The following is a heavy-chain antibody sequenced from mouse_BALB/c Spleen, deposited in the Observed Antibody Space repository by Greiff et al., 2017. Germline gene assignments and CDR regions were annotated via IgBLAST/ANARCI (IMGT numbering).Heavy chain of an antibody. V-gene: IGHV3-8*02. CDR3: ASPPYYGSSYWYFDV. CDR1: GDSITSGY. D-gene: IGHD1-1*01. J-gene: IGHJ1*01. CDR2: ISYSGST. Sequence: VQLKESGPSLVKPSQTLSLTCSVTGDSITSGYWNWIRKFPGNKLEYMGYISYSGSTYYNPSLKSRISITRDTSKNQYYLQLNSVTTEDTATYYCASPPYYGSSYWYFDVWGAGTTVTVSS.